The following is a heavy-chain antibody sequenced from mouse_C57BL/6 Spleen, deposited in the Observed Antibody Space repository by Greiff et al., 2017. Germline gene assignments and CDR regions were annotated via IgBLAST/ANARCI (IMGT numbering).Heavy chain of an antibody. V-gene: IGHV1-85*01. CDR3: EREGSGYLYYYAMDY. J-gene: IGHJ4*01. Sequence: QVQLQQSGPELVKPGASVKLSCKASGYTFTSYDINWVKQRPGQGLEWIGWIYPRDGSTKYNEKFKGKATLTVDTSSSTAYMELHSLTSEDSAVYFCEREGSGYLYYYAMDYWGQGTSVTVSS. CDR1: GYTFTSYD. CDR2: IYPRDGST. D-gene: IGHD3-2*02.